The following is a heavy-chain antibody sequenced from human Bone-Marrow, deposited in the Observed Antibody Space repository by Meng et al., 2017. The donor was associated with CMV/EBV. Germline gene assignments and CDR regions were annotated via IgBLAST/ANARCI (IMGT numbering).Heavy chain of an antibody. J-gene: IGHJ3*02. CDR2: IRYDGSNK. CDR1: GFTFSSYG. V-gene: IGHV3-30*02. D-gene: IGHD1-7*01. CDR3: AKDLRGWNYAILGAFDI. Sequence: GESLKISCAASGFTFSSYGMHWVRQAPGKGLEWVAFIRYDGSNKYYADSVKCRFTISRDNSKNTLYLQMNSLRAEDTAVYYWAKDLRGWNYAILGAFDIWGQGTMVTVSS.